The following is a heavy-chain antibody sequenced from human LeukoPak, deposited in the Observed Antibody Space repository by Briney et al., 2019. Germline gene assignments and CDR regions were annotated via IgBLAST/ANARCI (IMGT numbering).Heavy chain of an antibody. CDR3: ASSRDTATDYYYYYYMDV. J-gene: IGHJ6*03. V-gene: IGHV4-59*01. D-gene: IGHD5-18*01. CDR1: GGSISSYY. CDR2: IYYSGST. Sequence: PSETLSLTCTLSGGSISSYYWSWTRHPPGKGLEWIGYIYYSGSTNYNPSLKSRVTISVDTSKNQFSLKLSSVTAADTAVYYCASSRDTATDYYYYYYMDVWGKGTTVTVSS.